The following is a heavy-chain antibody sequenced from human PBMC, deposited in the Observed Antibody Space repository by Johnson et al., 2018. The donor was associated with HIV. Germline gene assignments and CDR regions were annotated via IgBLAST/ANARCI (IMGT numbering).Heavy chain of an antibody. D-gene: IGHD3-3*01. CDR3: ARDGTNYNFWSGYLDAFDI. CDR2: ISYDGSRK. J-gene: IGHJ3*02. V-gene: IGHV3-30-3*01. Sequence: QVQLVESGGGVVQPGRSLRLSCAASGFTFSNYAMHWVRQAPGKGLEWVAVISYDGSRKYYADSVKGRFTISRDNAKNSLYLQMNSLRAEDTAVYYCARDGTNYNFWSGYLDAFDIWGQGTMVTVSS. CDR1: GFTFSNYA.